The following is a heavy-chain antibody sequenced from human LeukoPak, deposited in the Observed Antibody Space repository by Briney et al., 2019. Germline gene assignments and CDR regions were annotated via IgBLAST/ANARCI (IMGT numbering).Heavy chain of an antibody. CDR1: GFIFNSYA. CDR3: ARGDSLMVSAIEFDF. V-gene: IGHV3-30-3*01. J-gene: IGHJ4*02. Sequence: PGGSLRLSCAVSGFIFNSYAMHWVRQGPGKGLEWVAVISYDGSNKYFADSVKGRFTISRDKSKNTLYLQMNSLRAEDTAMYYCARGDSLMVSAIEFDFWGQGTLVTVSS. D-gene: IGHD2-8*01. CDR2: ISYDGSNK.